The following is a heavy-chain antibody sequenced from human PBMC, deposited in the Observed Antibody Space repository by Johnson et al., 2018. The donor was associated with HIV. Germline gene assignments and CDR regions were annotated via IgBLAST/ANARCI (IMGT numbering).Heavy chain of an antibody. CDR3: AKESGGSGSYYIGDMGDAFDI. CDR2: ISYHGGTK. Sequence: QVQLVESGGGLVKPGGSLRLSCATSGFTFSSYGMHWVRQAPGKGLEWVAVISYHGGTKYSADSVKGRFSISRDNSENTVYLLMNSLRAEDTAVYFCAKESGGSGSYYIGDMGDAFDIWGQGTLVTVSS. CDR1: GFTFSSYG. D-gene: IGHD3-10*01. V-gene: IGHV3-30*18. J-gene: IGHJ3*02.